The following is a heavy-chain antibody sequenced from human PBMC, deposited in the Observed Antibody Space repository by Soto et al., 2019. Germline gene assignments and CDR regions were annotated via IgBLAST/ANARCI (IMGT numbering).Heavy chain of an antibody. Sequence: SETLSLTCSVPGGSMSEYFWSWIRQSPGKGLEWIGYIYYLGSTDYNPSLKSRVTISVDTSKRQFSLRLTSVTAADTAVYYCARDGYDGSGSPYPAYWGPGTQVTVSS. CDR1: GGSMSEYF. J-gene: IGHJ4*02. CDR3: ARDGYDGSGSPYPAY. D-gene: IGHD3-10*01. V-gene: IGHV4-59*01. CDR2: IYYLGST.